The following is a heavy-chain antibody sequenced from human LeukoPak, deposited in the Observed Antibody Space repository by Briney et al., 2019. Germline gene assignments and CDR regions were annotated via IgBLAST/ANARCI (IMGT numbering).Heavy chain of an antibody. D-gene: IGHD4-17*01. CDR2: IYYSGST. J-gene: IGHJ4*02. Sequence: SETLSLTCTVSGGSISSSSYYWGWIRQPPGRGLEWIGSIYYSGSTYYNPSLKSRVTISVDTSKNQFSLKLSSVTAADTAVYYCARVRRTTVLRAFYFDYWGQGTLVTVSS. CDR3: ARVRRTTVLRAFYFDY. V-gene: IGHV4-39*07. CDR1: GGSISSSSYY.